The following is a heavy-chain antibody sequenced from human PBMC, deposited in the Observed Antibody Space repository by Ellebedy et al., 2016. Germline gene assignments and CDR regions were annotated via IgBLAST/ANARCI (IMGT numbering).Heavy chain of an antibody. Sequence: GESLKISCEASGFTFSSYAMSWVRQAPGKGLEWVSAISGSGGSTYYADSVKGRFTISRDNSKHTLFLQMNSLRAEDTAAYYCAKHRSEVVIAATNYWGQGTLVTVSS. CDR1: GFTFSSYA. CDR2: ISGSGGST. D-gene: IGHD2-15*01. J-gene: IGHJ4*02. V-gene: IGHV3-23*01. CDR3: AKHRSEVVIAATNY.